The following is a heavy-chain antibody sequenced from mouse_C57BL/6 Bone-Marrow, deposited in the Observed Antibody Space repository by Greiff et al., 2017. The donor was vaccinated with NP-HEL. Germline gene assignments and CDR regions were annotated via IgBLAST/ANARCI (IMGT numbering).Heavy chain of an antibody. CDR3: ARDHYGSSHYFDY. D-gene: IGHD1-1*01. CDR1: GYPFTSYW. V-gene: IGHV1-72*01. Sequence: QQSCKASGYPFTSYWMHWVKQRPGRGLEWIGRIDPNSGGTKYNEKFKSKATLTVDKPSSTAYMPLSSLTSEDSAVYYCARDHYGSSHYFDYWGQGTTLTVSS. CDR2: IDPNSGGT. J-gene: IGHJ2*01.